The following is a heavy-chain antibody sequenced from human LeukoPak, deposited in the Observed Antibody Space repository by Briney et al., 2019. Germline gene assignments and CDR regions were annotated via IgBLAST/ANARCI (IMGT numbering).Heavy chain of an antibody. CDR1: GGSFSGYY. J-gene: IGHJ4*02. CDR3: ARHGSYYGSGSYSWSKRLDS. V-gene: IGHV4-34*01. CDR2: INHSGST. D-gene: IGHD3-10*01. Sequence: SETLSLTCAVYGGSFSGYYWSWIRQPPGKGLEWIGEINHSGSTNYNPSLKSRVTISVDTSKNQFSLKLSSVTAADTAVYYCARHGSYYGSGSYSWSKRLDSWGQGTLVTVSS.